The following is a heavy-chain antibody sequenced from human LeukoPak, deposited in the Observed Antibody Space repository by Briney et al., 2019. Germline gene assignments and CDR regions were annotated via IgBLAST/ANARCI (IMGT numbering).Heavy chain of an antibody. Sequence: GGSLRLSCAASGFTFSSYWMHWVRQAPGKGLVWVSRINSDGSSTSYADSVKGRFTISRDNAKNTLYLQMNSLRAEDTAVYYCARVLRSHRSGYYFYYYYYMDVWGKGTTVTVSS. V-gene: IGHV3-74*01. J-gene: IGHJ6*03. CDR3: ARVLRSHRSGYYFYYYYYMDV. CDR1: GFTFSSYW. D-gene: IGHD3-3*01. CDR2: INSDGSST.